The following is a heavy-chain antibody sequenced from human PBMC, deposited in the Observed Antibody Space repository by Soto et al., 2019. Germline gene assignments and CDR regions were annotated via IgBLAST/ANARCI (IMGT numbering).Heavy chain of an antibody. CDR3: ARETTVTYYYYYSMDV. CDR1: GGSISSGGYY. D-gene: IGHD4-17*01. J-gene: IGHJ6*03. V-gene: IGHV4-31*03. Sequence: QVQLQESGPGLVKPSQTLSLTCTVSGGSISSGGYYWSWIRQHPGKGLEWIGYIYYSGSTYYNPSLKSRVTISVDTSKNQFSLKLSSVTAADTAVYYCARETTVTYYYYYSMDVWGKGTTVTVSS. CDR2: IYYSGST.